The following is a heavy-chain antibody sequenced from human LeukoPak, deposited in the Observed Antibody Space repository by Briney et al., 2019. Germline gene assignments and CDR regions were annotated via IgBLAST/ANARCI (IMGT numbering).Heavy chain of an antibody. J-gene: IGHJ6*02. V-gene: IGHV4-59*01. CDR2: IYYSGST. Sequence: SETLSLTCTVSGGSISSYYWSWIRQHPGKGLEWIGYIYYSGSTNYNPSLKSRVTISVDTSKNQFSLKLSSVTAADTAVYYCARDVRYCSSTSCHYYYYYGMDVWGQGTTVTVSS. D-gene: IGHD2-2*01. CDR1: GGSISSYY. CDR3: ARDVRYCSSTSCHYYYYYGMDV.